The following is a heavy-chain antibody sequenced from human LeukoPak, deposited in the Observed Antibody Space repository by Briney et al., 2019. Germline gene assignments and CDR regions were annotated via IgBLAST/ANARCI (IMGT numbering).Heavy chain of an antibody. CDR3: ARGYCSSITCFE. CDR1: GFIVSRYS. V-gene: IGHV3-48*01. Sequence: GGSLRLSCAASGFIVSRYSMTWVRQAPGKGLEWVSSISTSYSGIYYADSVKGRFTISRDNAKNSLYLQMDSLRADDTAVYFCARGYCSSITCFEWGQGTLVNVSS. D-gene: IGHD2-2*01. J-gene: IGHJ4*02. CDR2: ISTSYSGI.